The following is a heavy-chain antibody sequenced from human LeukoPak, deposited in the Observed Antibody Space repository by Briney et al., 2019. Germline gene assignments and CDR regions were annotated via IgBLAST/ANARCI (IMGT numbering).Heavy chain of an antibody. CDR2: IYYSGST. CDR1: GGSISGSSHY. CDR3: ARHNPAGYSYGYDY. Sequence: SETLSLTCTVSGGSISGSSHYWGWIRQPPGKGLEWIGSIYYSGSTYHNPSLQSRVTISVDTSKNEISLKLTSVTAADTAVYYCARHNPAGYSYGYDYWGQGTLVTASS. D-gene: IGHD5-18*01. V-gene: IGHV4-39*01. J-gene: IGHJ4*02.